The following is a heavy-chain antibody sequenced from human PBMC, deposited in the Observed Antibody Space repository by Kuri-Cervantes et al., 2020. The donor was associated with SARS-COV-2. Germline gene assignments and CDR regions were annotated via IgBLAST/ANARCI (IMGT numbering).Heavy chain of an antibody. CDR3: ARERGDIVVDPRRWFDP. J-gene: IGHJ5*02. Sequence: SVNVSCKASGGTFSSYAISWVRQAPGPGREWTGRIIPLLGISKYLQKFQGRVTITADKSTSTAYMELSSLRSEDTAVYYCARERGDIVVDPRRWFDPWGQGTLVTVSS. CDR1: GGTFSSYA. D-gene: IGHD2-15*01. CDR2: IIPLLGIS. V-gene: IGHV1-69*04.